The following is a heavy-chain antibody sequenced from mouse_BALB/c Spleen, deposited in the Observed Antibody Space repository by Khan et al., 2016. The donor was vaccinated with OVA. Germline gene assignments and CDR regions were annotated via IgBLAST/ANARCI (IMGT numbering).Heavy chain of an antibody. Sequence: VQLQQSGPDLVKPGASVRMSCKASGYTFTSYVMHWLRQKPGQGLEWIGYIYPFNDDTKYNEKFKGKATLTSDKSSSTAYMELSSLTSEDSAVYYCANSYRYDVYFDYWGQGTTLTVSS. CDR3: ANSYRYDVYFDY. J-gene: IGHJ2*01. CDR2: IYPFNDDT. D-gene: IGHD2-14*01. V-gene: IGHV1S136*01. CDR1: GYTFTSYV.